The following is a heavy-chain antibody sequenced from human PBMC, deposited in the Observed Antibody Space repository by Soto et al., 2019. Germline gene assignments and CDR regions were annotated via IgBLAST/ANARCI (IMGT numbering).Heavy chain of an antibody. CDR3: ARRHLLDDYYYGMDV. CDR1: GYSFTSYW. J-gene: IGHJ6*02. CDR2: IYPGDSDT. Sequence: GESLKISCKGSGYSFTSYWIGWVRQMPGKGLEWMGIIYPGDSDTRYSPSFQGQVTISADKSISTAYLQWSSLNASDTALYYCARRHLLDDYYYGMDVWGQGTTVTVSS. D-gene: IGHD1-1*01. V-gene: IGHV5-51*01.